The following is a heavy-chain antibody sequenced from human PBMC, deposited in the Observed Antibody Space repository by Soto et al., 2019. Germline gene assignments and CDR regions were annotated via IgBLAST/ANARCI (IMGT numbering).Heavy chain of an antibody. Sequence: SGPTLVNPTQTLTLTCTFSGFSLSTSGLGVGWIRQPPGKALELLALIYWNDDKRYSPSLGSRLTITKDTSKNQVVLTMTNMDPVDRATDYCARNYYDSSGYYEVVDYWGQGTRVTVSS. D-gene: IGHD3-22*01. CDR2: IYWNDDK. V-gene: IGHV2-5*01. CDR1: GFSLSTSGLG. CDR3: ARNYYDSSGYYEVVDY. J-gene: IGHJ4*02.